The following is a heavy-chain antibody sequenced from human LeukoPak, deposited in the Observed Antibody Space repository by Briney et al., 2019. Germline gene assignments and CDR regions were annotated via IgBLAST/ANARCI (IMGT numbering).Heavy chain of an antibody. CDR3: ARVTYDGSGAYFDY. Sequence: PSETLSLTCAVSGGSISSSNWWSWVRQPPGKGLEWIGEIYHSGSTNYCPSLKSRVTISEDKSKNQFSLKLSSVTAADTAMYYCARVTYDGSGAYFDYWGQGTLVTVSS. J-gene: IGHJ4*02. CDR2: IYHSGST. V-gene: IGHV4-4*02. D-gene: IGHD3-22*01. CDR1: GGSISSSNW.